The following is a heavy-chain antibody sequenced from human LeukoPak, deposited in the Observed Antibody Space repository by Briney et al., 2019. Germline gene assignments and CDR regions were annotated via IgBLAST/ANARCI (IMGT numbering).Heavy chain of an antibody. CDR1: GGTSSSYA. CDR2: IIPIFGTA. V-gene: IGHV1-69*05. D-gene: IGHD6-19*01. CDR3: ARGDNNGWYSDY. Sequence: AASVKVSCKASGGTSSSYAISWVRQVPGQGLEWMGGIIPIFGTANYAQKFQGRFTITTDESTNTAYMELSSLRFEDTAVYYCARGDNNGWYSDYWGQGTLVTVSS. J-gene: IGHJ4*02.